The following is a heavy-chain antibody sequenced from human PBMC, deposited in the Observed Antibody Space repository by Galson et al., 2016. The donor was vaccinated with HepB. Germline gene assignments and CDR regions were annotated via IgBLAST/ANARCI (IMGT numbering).Heavy chain of an antibody. D-gene: IGHD3-10*01. CDR3: VRGWHYYVSGTGNY. CDR2: ISSNGGST. CDR1: GFTFSSYA. V-gene: IGHV3-64D*09. J-gene: IGHJ4*02. Sequence: SLRLSCAASGFTFSSYAMQWVRQAPGKGLEHVSAISSNGGSTYYADSVKGRFIISRENSKNTLYLKMGSLKPEDTAVYYCVRGWHYYVSGTGNYWCQGLLVTVSS.